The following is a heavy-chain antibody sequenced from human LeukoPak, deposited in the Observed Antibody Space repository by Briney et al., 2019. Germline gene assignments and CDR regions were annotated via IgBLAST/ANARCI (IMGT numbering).Heavy chain of an antibody. CDR3: AKGVSGYGSGRPFDY. CDR1: GLTFSSYA. CDR2: ISDSGTST. V-gene: IGHV3-23*01. J-gene: IGHJ4*02. Sequence: PGGSLRLSCAASGLTFSSYAMIWVRQAPGKGQEWVSLISDSGTSTYYPDSVKGRFTISRDNSKNTVYLQMNSLRAEDTAVYYCAKGVSGYGSGRPFDYWGQGTLFTVSS. D-gene: IGHD3-10*01.